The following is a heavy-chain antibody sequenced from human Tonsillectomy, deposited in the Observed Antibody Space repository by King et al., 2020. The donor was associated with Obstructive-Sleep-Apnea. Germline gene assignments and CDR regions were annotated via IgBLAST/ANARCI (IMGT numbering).Heavy chain of an antibody. J-gene: IGHJ4*02. D-gene: IGHD3-22*01. CDR1: GFIFINAW. CDR2: IKGKPDGGTT. CDR3: ITDGNYYDSI. Sequence: VQLVESGGGLVKPGGSLRLSCAASGFIFINAWMSWVRQAPGKGLEWVGRIKGKPDGGTTDYAAPVKGRFTISRDDSKHTLYLQMNSLKTEDTAVYYCITDGNYYDSIWGQGTLVTVSS. V-gene: IGHV3-15*01.